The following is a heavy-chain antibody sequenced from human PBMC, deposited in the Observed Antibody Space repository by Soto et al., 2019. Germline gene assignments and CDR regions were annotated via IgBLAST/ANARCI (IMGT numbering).Heavy chain of an antibody. Sequence: SETLSLTCTVSGGSISSYYWSWIRQPPGKGLEWIGYIYYSGSTNYNPSLKSRVTISVDTSKNQFSLKLSSVTAADTAVYYCARQLWIGPLAYWGQGTLVTVSS. CDR3: ARQLWIGPLAY. CDR1: GGSISSYY. CDR2: IYYSGST. D-gene: IGHD3-10*01. J-gene: IGHJ4*02. V-gene: IGHV4-59*08.